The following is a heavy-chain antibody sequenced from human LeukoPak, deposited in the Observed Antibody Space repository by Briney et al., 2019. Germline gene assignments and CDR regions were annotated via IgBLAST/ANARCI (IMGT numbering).Heavy chain of an antibody. V-gene: IGHV1-24*01. D-gene: IGHD1-7*01. CDR1: GYTLTELS. Sequence: ASVKVSCKVSGYTLTELSMHWVRQAPGKGLEWMGGFDPEDGETIYAQKFQGRVTMTEDTSTDTAYMELSSLRSEDTAVYYCATDPALTGTTSYLDYWGQGTLVTVSS. CDR2: FDPEDGET. J-gene: IGHJ4*02. CDR3: ATDPALTGTTSYLDY.